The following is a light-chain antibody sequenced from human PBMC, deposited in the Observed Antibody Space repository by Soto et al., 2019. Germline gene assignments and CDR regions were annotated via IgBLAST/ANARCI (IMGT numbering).Light chain of an antibody. CDR1: QSVSSY. Sequence: EIVLTQSPGTLSLSPGERATLSCRASQSVSSYLAWYQQQTGQAHRLLIYDASNRATGIPARFSGSGSGTDFTLTISSLEPEDFAVYYCQQRSNWPPTFGPGTKVD. J-gene: IGKJ3*01. V-gene: IGKV3-11*01. CDR3: QQRSNWPPT. CDR2: DAS.